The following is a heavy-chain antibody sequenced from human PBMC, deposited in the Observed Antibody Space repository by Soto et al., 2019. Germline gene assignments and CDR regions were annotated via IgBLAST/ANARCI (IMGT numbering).Heavy chain of an antibody. J-gene: IGHJ4*02. CDR1: GFPFDNYA. CDR3: AKDFSRDSFPEKPSWGGDCNPFDS. D-gene: IGHD2-21*02. Sequence: SLRLSCEASGFPFDNYAMSWVRQAPGKGLEWVSAISGGSPKEFYAESVKGRFTISRDNSKNTLFLEMNSLRADDAALYYCAKDFSRDSFPEKPSWGGDCNPFDSWGKGTQVPVSS. V-gene: IGHV3-23*01. CDR2: ISGGSPKE.